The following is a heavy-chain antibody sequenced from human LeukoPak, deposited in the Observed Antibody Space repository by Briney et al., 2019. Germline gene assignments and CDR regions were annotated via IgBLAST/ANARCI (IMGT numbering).Heavy chain of an antibody. V-gene: IGHV1-69*05. CDR2: IIPIFGTA. CDR1: GGTFSSYA. J-gene: IGHJ4*02. D-gene: IGHD5-24*01. CDR3: AREGRWLEIDY. Sequence: SVKVSCKASGGTFSSYAISWVRQAPGQGLEWMGGIIPIFGTANYAQKFQGRVTMTTDTSTSTAYMELRSLRSDDTAVYYCAREGRWLEIDYWGQGTLVTVSS.